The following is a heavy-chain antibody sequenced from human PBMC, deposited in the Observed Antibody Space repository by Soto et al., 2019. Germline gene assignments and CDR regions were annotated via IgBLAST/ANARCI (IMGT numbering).Heavy chain of an antibody. CDR2: ISAYNGNT. CDR3: ARDGGYDSYYYGMDV. J-gene: IGHJ6*02. Sequence: VASVKVSCKASGYTFTSYGISWVRQAPGQGLEWMGWISAYNGNTNYAQKLQGRVTMTTDTSTSTAYMELRSLRSDDTAVYYCARDGGYDSYYYGMDVWGQGTTVTVSS. V-gene: IGHV1-18*04. CDR1: GYTFTSYG. D-gene: IGHD5-12*01.